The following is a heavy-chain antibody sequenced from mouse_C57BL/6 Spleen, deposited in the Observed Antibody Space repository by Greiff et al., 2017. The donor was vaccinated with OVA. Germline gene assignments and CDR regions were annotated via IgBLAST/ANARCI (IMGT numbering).Heavy chain of an antibody. CDR3: ARRGDLGTTVVAHFDY. J-gene: IGHJ2*01. D-gene: IGHD1-1*01. CDR1: GYAFSSSW. Sequence: VKLQQSGPELVKPGASVKISCKASGYAFSSSWMNWVKQRPGKGLEWIGRIYPGDGDTNYNGKFKGKATLTADKSSSTAYMQLSSLTSEDSAVYFCARRGDLGTTVVAHFDYWGQGTTLTVSS. CDR2: IYPGDGDT. V-gene: IGHV1-82*01.